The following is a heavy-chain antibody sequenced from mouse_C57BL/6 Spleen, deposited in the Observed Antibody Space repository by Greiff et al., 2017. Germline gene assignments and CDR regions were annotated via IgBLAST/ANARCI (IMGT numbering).Heavy chain of an antibody. CDR2: ISDGGSYT. D-gene: IGHD2-4*01. Sequence: EVQGVESGGGLVKPGGSLKLSCAASGFTFSSYAMSWVRQTPEKRLEWVATISDGGSYTYYPDNVKGRFTISRDNAKNNLYLQMSHLKSEDTAMYYCARDDYERNYFDYWGQGTTLTVSS. CDR3: ARDDYERNYFDY. J-gene: IGHJ2*01. CDR1: GFTFSSYA. V-gene: IGHV5-4*01.